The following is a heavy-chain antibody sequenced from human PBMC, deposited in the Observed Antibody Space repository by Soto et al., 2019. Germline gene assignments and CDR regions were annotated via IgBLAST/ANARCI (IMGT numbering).Heavy chain of an antibody. Sequence: SVKVSCKASGGTFSSYAISWVRQAPGQGLEWMGGIIPIFGTANYAQKFQGRVTITADESTSTAYMELSSLRSEDTAVYYCARGGGAMARRLYYYGMDVWGQGPTVTVCS. J-gene: IGHJ6*02. CDR3: ARGGGAMARRLYYYGMDV. CDR2: IIPIFGTA. D-gene: IGHD5-18*01. CDR1: GGTFSSYA. V-gene: IGHV1-69*13.